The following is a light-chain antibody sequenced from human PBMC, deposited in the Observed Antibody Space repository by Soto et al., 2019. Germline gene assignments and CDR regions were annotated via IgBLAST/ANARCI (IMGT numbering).Light chain of an antibody. V-gene: IGLV1-40*01. CDR2: GNS. CDR3: QSYDSGVSWV. Sequence: QSVLTQPPSVSGAPGQRVTISCTGSSSNIGAGYNVHWYQHLPGTAPKLLIYGNSNRPSGVPDRFSGSKSGTSASLAITGLQAEDEADYYCQSYDSGVSWVFGGGTKLTVL. CDR1: SSNIGAGYN. J-gene: IGLJ3*02.